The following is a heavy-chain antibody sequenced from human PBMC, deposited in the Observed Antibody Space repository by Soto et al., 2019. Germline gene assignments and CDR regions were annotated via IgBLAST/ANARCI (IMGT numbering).Heavy chain of an antibody. D-gene: IGHD3-9*01. V-gene: IGHV1-18*01. CDR2: ISGYNGNT. Sequence: SVKVAFKGSGYNFTSYDSSSVRQARGQGLEWMGWISGYNGNTDYSKKFQGRVTMTTDKSTNTVYMDLRSLRYDDTAVYYCARGMGLAADFDYWGQGTLVTVSS. J-gene: IGHJ4*02. CDR3: ARGMGLAADFDY. CDR1: GYNFTSYD.